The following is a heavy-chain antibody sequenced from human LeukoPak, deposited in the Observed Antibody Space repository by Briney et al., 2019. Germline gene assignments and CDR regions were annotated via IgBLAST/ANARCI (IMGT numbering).Heavy chain of an antibody. CDR2: INPNSGGT. CDR1: GYTFTSYG. J-gene: IGHJ3*02. V-gene: IGHV1-2*02. Sequence: ASVKVSCKASGYTFTSYGISWVRQAPGQGLEWMGWINPNSGGTNYAQKFQGRVTMTRDTSISTAYMELSRLRSDDTAVYYCARGAEYGSSDIWGQGTMVTVSS. D-gene: IGHD3-10*01. CDR3: ARGAEYGSSDI.